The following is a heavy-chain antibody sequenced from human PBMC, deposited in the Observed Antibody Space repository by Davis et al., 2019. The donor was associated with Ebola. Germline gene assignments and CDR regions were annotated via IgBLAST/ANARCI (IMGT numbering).Heavy chain of an antibody. D-gene: IGHD1-7*01. CDR1: GFTFSSYS. V-gene: IGHV3-21*01. J-gene: IGHJ4*02. CDR3: ARDQFAGTTRPYYFDY. CDR2: ISSSSSYI. Sequence: GGSLRLSCAASGFTFSSYSMNWVRQAPGKGLEWVSSISSSSSYIYYADSVKGRFTISRDNAKKSLYLQMNSLRAEDTAVYYCARDQFAGTTRPYYFDYWGQGTLVTVSS.